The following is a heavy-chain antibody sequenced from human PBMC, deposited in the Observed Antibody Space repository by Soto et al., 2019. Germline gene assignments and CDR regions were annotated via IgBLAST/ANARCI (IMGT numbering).Heavy chain of an antibody. D-gene: IGHD1-26*01. CDR2: ISSSGSTT. CDR3: AKNQGVELVPLATVDWFDP. CDR1: GFTFRDYY. J-gene: IGHJ5*02. V-gene: IGHV3-11*01. Sequence: PGGSLRLSCAGSGFTFRDYYMGWIRQAPGKGLEWVSYISSSGSTTYYAASVKGRFTISRDNAKNSLYLQMTSLRAEDTAVYHCAKNQGVELVPLATVDWFDPWGQGSVVTVSS.